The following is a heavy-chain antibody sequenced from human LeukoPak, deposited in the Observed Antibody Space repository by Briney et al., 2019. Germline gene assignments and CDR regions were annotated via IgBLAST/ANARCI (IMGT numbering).Heavy chain of an antibody. V-gene: IGHV3-33*01. Sequence: GGSLRLSCAASGFTLSSYGMHWVGQAPGKGLEWVAVIWYDGSNKYYADSVKGRSTISRDNSKNTLYLQMNSLRAEDTAVYYCASRSRQWLGVDYWGKATLVTVSS. CDR2: IWYDGSNK. CDR1: GFTLSSYG. D-gene: IGHD6-19*01. CDR3: ASRSRQWLGVDY. J-gene: IGHJ4*02.